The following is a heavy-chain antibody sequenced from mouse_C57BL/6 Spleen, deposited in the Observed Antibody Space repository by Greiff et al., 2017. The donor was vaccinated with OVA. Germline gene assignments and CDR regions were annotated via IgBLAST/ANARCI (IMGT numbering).Heavy chain of an antibody. CDR1: GYAFSSSW. CDR3: ARGLRLPIYYAMDD. CDR2: IYPGDGDT. D-gene: IGHD3-2*02. J-gene: IGHJ4*01. Sequence: QVQLQQSGPELVKPGASVKISCKASGYAFSSSWMNWVKQRPGKGLEWIGRIYPGDGDTNYNGKFKGKATLTADKSSSTAYMQLSSLTSEDSAVYFGARGLRLPIYYAMDDWGQGTSVTVSS. V-gene: IGHV1-82*01.